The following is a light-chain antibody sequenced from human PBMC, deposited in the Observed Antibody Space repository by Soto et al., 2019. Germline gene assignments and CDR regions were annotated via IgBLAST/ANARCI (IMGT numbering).Light chain of an antibody. V-gene: IGLV4-69*01. CDR1: SGHSNYA. Sequence: QLVLTQSPSASASLGASVKLTCTLSSGHSNYAIAWHQQQPEKGPRYLMKLNSDGSHSKGDGIPDRFSGSSSGAERYLTISGLQSEDEADYYCQTWGTGFWVFGGGTKVTVL. CDR2: LNSDGSH. J-gene: IGLJ3*02. CDR3: QTWGTGFWV.